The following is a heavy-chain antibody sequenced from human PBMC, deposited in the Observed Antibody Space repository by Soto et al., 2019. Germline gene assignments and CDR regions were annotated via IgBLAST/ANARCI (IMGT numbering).Heavy chain of an antibody. CDR1: GFTVSSNY. D-gene: IGHD3-10*01. J-gene: IGHJ3*02. CDR3: ARGKADNTMDGNDAFDI. V-gene: IGHV3-53*01. CDR2: IYSGGST. Sequence: GGSLRLSCAASGFTVSSNYMSWVRQAPGKGLEWVSVIYSGGSTYYADSVKGRFTISRDNSKNTLYLQMNSLRAEDTAVYYCARGKADNTMDGNDAFDIWGQGTMVTVSS.